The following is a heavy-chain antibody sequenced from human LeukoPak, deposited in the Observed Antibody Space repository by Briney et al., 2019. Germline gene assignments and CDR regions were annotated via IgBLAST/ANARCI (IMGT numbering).Heavy chain of an antibody. CDR1: GGSISSSNW. D-gene: IGHD2-15*01. V-gene: IGHV4-4*02. CDR2: IYHSGST. CDR3: ARGTYCSGGSCYSRPFDY. Sequence: ASGTLSLTCAVSGGSISSSNWWSWVRQPPGKGLEWIGEIYHSGSTNYNPSLKSRVTISVDKSKNQFSLKLSSVTAADTAVYYCARGTYCSGGSCYSRPFDYWGQGTLVTVSS. J-gene: IGHJ4*02.